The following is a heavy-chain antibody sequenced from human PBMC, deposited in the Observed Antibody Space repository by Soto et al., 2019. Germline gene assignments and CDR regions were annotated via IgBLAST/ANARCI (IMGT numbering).Heavy chain of an antibody. J-gene: IGHJ6*04. V-gene: IGHV1-46*01. CDR3: ARDLYDYVWGSYPPPTNQYYYYNGLDV. D-gene: IGHD3-16*01. Sequence: ASVKVSCKASGYTFTSYYMHWVRQARGQGLEWMGIINPSGGSTSYAQKFQGRVTMTRDTSTSTVYMELSSLRSEDTAVYYCARDLYDYVWGSYPPPTNQYYYYNGLDVGGEGTTVTIAS. CDR2: INPSGGST. CDR1: GYTFTSYY.